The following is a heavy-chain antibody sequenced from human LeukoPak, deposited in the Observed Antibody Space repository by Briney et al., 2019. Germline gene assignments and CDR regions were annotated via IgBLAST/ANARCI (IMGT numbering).Heavy chain of an antibody. CDR3: ARDRGELLLNYYYYYMDV. CDR2: IIPIFGTA. Sequence: EASVKVSSKASGGTFSRYPPSWVRPAPGQGLEWMGGIIPIFGTANYAQKFQGRVTITTGESTSTAYMELSSLRSEDTAVYYCARDRGELLLNYYYYYMDVWGKGTTVTVSS. CDR1: GGTFSRYP. J-gene: IGHJ6*03. V-gene: IGHV1-69*05. D-gene: IGHD1-26*01.